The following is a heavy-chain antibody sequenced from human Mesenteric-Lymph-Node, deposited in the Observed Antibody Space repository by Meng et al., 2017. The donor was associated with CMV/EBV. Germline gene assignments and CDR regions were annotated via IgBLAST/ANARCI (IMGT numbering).Heavy chain of an antibody. CDR1: GFTVTSNY. V-gene: IGHV3-66*01. Sequence: ETLSLTCAASGFTVTSNYMTWVRQTPGKGLEWVSVIYSAGGTYYADSVKGRFTISRDNAKNSLYLQMNSLRAEDTAVYYCARDFGISEWELLPDQFQHWGQGTLVTVSS. J-gene: IGHJ1*01. CDR2: IYSAGGT. CDR3: ARDFGISEWELLPDQFQH. D-gene: IGHD1-26*01.